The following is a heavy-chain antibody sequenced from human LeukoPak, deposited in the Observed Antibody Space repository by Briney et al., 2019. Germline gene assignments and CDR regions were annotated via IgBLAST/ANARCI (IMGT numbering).Heavy chain of an antibody. CDR3: ARDYGSGIDC. CDR1: GFTFSSYG. Sequence: PGGSLRLSCAASGFTFSSYGIHWVRQAPGKGLEWVALISYDGTNKYYADSVKGRFTISRDNSKSTLYLQMNSLRAEDTAVYYCARDYGSGIDCWGQGTLVTVSS. CDR2: ISYDGTNK. V-gene: IGHV3-33*01. D-gene: IGHD3-10*01. J-gene: IGHJ4*02.